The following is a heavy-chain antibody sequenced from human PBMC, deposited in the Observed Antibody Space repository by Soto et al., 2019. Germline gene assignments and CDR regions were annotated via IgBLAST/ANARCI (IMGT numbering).Heavy chain of an antibody. CDR1: GGSLSGYY. CDR2: INHSGST. CDR3: ARPKGMDV. J-gene: IGHJ6*04. Sequence: QVHLQQWGAGLLKPSETLSLTCAVYGGSLSGYYWNWIRQPPGKGLEWIGEINHSGSTNYNPSLKSRVTISVDTSKNQFSLKLTSVTAADTAVYHCARPKGMDVWGKGTPVTVSS. V-gene: IGHV4-34*01.